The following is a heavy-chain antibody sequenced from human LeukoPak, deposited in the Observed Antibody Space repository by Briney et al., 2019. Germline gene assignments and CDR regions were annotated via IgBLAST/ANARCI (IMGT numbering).Heavy chain of an antibody. V-gene: IGHV3-7*01. D-gene: IGHD4-17*01. CDR2: IKQDGSEK. Sequence: GGSLRLSCAASGFTFNSFWMSWVLQAPGKGLEWVAAIKQDGSEKSYVGSVKGRFTISRDNAENSLYLQMDNLRVEDTAVYYCARASRGETTFLWGQGTLVTVSS. J-gene: IGHJ4*02. CDR3: ARASRGETTFL. CDR1: GFTFNSFW.